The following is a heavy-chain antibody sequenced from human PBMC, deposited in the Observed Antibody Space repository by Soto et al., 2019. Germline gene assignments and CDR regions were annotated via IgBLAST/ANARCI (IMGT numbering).Heavy chain of an antibody. V-gene: IGHV1-3*01. D-gene: IGHD3-9*01. J-gene: IGHJ6*02. Sequence: AASVKVSCKASGYTFTSYAMHWVRQAPGQRLEWMGWINAGNGNTKYSQKFQGRVTITRDTSASTAYMELSSRRSEDTAVYYCARDRGIILRYFDWLLSDGMDVWGQGTTVTVSS. CDR1: GYTFTSYA. CDR2: INAGNGNT. CDR3: ARDRGIILRYFDWLLSDGMDV.